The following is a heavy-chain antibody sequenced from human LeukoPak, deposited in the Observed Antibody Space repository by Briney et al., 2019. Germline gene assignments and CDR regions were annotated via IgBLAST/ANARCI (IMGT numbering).Heavy chain of an antibody. CDR1: GFSFSNAW. D-gene: IGHD6-19*01. CDR2: IKSKTDGGTA. CDR3: TRENRHSSGWYGAFDI. J-gene: IGHJ3*02. V-gene: IGHV3-15*01. Sequence: GGSLRLSCAASGFSFSNAWMDWVRQAPGKGLEWVGRIKSKTDGGTAGYAALVKGRFTISRDDSTNMLYLQMDSLKTEDTAVYYCTRENRHSSGWYGAFDIWGQGTLVTVSS.